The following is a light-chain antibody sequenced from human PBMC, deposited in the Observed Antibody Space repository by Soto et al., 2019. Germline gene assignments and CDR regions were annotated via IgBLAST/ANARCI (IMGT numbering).Light chain of an antibody. V-gene: IGLV2-8*01. CDR3: TSYVGHDSWV. Sequence: QSALTQPPSASGSPGQTVTISCSGTSSDVGAYTYVSWYQQYPGKAPKLMIYDVTKRPAGVPDRFSGYKSGNTSSLTVAGLQAEDEADYYCTSYVGHDSWVFGGGTKLTVL. CDR1: SSDVGAYTY. J-gene: IGLJ3*02. CDR2: DVT.